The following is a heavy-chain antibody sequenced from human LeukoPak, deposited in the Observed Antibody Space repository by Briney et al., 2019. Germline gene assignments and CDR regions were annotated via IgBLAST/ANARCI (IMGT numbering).Heavy chain of an antibody. Sequence: GGSLRLSCEASGFTFSSYGMHWVRQAPGKGLEWVAFIRYGGNNKYYADSVKGRFTISRDNSKNTLYLQMNSLRAEDTAVYYCAKEYGSGGNWGQGTLVTVSS. V-gene: IGHV3-30*02. J-gene: IGHJ4*02. D-gene: IGHD3-10*01. CDR2: IRYGGNNK. CDR3: AKEYGSGGN. CDR1: GFTFSSYG.